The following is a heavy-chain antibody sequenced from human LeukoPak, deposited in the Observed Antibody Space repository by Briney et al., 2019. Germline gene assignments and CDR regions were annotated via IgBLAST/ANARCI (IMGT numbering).Heavy chain of an antibody. J-gene: IGHJ3*02. CDR2: IYYSGST. CDR3: ARDKNQKQRNAFDI. V-gene: IGHV4-39*07. Sequence: SETLSLTCTVSGGSISSSSYYWGWIRQPPGKGLEWIGSIYYSGSTYYNPSLKSRVTISVDTSKNQFSLKLSSVTAADTAVYYCARDKNQKQRNAFDIWGQGTMVTVSS. CDR1: GGSISSSSYY. D-gene: IGHD1-14*01.